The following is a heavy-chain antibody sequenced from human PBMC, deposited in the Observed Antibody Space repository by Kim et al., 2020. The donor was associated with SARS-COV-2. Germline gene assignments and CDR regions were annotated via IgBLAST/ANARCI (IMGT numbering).Heavy chain of an antibody. D-gene: IGHD3-10*01. CDR1: GYSISSGYY. J-gene: IGHJ6*02. CDR3: AREGGSGSYYMISIRPYYYYGMDV. CDR2: IYHSGST. V-gene: IGHV4-38-2*02. Sequence: SETLSLTCTVSGYSISSGYYWGWIRQPPGKGLEWSGSIYHSGSTYYNPSLKSRVTISVDTSKNQFSLKLSSVTAADTAVYYCAREGGSGSYYMISIRPYYYYGMDVWGQGTTVTVSS.